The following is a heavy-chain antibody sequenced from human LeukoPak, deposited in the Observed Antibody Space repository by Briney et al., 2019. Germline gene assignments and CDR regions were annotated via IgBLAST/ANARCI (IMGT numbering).Heavy chain of an antibody. D-gene: IGHD2-15*01. Sequence: PGGSLRLSCAASGFTFRSYAMSWVRQAPGKGLEWVSAISGSGGSTYYADSVKGRFTISRDNAKNSLDLQMNSLRDEDTAVYYCARARASGRSGFDYWGQGTLVTVSS. V-gene: IGHV3-23*01. J-gene: IGHJ4*02. CDR2: ISGSGGST. CDR3: ARARASGRSGFDY. CDR1: GFTFRSYA.